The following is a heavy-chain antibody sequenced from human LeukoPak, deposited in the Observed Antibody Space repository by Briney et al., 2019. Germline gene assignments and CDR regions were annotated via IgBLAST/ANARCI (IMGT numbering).Heavy chain of an antibody. Sequence: GASVTVSCKASGGTFSSYAINWVPQAPGQGLEWMGGIIPISATANYAQRFQGRVTITADKSTNTAYMELSSLRSEDTAVYYCARDLAYGDYYYYGMDVWGKGTTVTVSS. CDR3: ARDLAYGDYYYYGMDV. J-gene: IGHJ6*04. V-gene: IGHV1-69*06. D-gene: IGHD4-17*01. CDR2: IIPISATA. CDR1: GGTFSSYA.